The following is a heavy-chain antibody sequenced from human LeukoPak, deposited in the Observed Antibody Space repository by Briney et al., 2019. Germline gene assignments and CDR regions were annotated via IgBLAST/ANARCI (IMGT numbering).Heavy chain of an antibody. D-gene: IGHD2-2*01. J-gene: IGHJ4*02. Sequence: GGSLRLSCAASGFTFSSYGMHWVRQAPGKGLEWVAFIRYDGSNKYYADSVKGRFTISRDNSKNTLYLQMNSLRAEDTAVYYCAKEGDTVVVPAAIYFDYWGQGTLVTVSS. V-gene: IGHV3-30*02. CDR1: GFTFSSYG. CDR3: AKEGDTVVVPAAIYFDY. CDR2: IRYDGSNK.